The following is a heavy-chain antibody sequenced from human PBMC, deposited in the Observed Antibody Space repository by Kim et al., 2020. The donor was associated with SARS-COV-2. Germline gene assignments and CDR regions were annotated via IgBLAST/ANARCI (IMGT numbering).Heavy chain of an antibody. CDR3: SRDISPATSEGLYDS. Sequence: GGSLRLSCAASGFSFSSYCMLWARQAPGKGLEWVADIWHDGRTKNYPDSVKGRFTISRDNANNILYLQMDSLTADDTAVYYCSRDISPATSEGLYDS. CDR2: IWHDGRTK. V-gene: IGHV3-7*01. CDR1: GFSFSSYC. J-gene: IGHJ5*01. D-gene: IGHD2-15*01.